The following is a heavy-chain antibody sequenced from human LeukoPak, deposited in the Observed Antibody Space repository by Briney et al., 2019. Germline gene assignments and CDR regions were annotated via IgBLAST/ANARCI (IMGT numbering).Heavy chain of an antibody. CDR2: IYTSGST. J-gene: IGHJ2*01. CDR1: GGSISSGSYY. V-gene: IGHV4-61*02. Sequence: SQTLSLTCTVSGGSISSGSYYWSWIRQPAGKGLEWIGRIYTSGSTNYNPSLKSRVTISVDTSKNQFSLKLSSVTAADTAVYYCAREKGGAAAVDWYFDLWGRGTLVTVSS. CDR3: AREKGGAAAVDWYFDL. D-gene: IGHD6-13*01.